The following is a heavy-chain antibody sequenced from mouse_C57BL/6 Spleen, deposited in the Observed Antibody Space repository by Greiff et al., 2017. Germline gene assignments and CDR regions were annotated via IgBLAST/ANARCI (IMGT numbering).Heavy chain of an antibody. D-gene: IGHD1-1*01. V-gene: IGHV5-4*01. CDR1: GFTFSSYA. CDR3: ARDRDYGSSYSYWYFDV. J-gene: IGHJ1*03. CDR2: ISDGGSYT. Sequence: EVKLVESGGGLVKPGGSLKLSCAASGFTFSSYAMSWVRQTPEKRLEWVATISDGGSYTYYPDNVKGRFTISRDNAKNNLYLQMSHLKSEDTAMYYCARDRDYGSSYSYWYFDVWGTGTTFTVSS.